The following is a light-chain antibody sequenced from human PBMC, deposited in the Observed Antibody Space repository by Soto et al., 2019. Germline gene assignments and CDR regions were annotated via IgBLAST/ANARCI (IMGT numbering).Light chain of an antibody. V-gene: IGLV2-14*01. CDR3: TSHTSRNTWV. CDR1: SSDVGAYNY. J-gene: IGLJ3*02. CDR2: EVS. Sequence: QSALTQPASVSGSPGQSITISCTGTSSDVGAYNYVSWYQQLPGRAPKLLIYEVSNRPSGASNRFSGSKSGNTASLTISGLQAEDEADYYCTSHTSRNTWVFGGGTKLTVL.